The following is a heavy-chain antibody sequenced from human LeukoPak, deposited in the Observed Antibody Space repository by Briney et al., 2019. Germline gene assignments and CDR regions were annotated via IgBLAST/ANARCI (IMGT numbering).Heavy chain of an antibody. J-gene: IGHJ5*02. Sequence: SETLSLTCTVSGGSISSSSYYWGWIRQPPGKGLEWIGSIYYSGSTYYNPSLKSRVTISVDTSKNQFSLKLSSVTAADTAVYYCARQPGDRQYYDFWSGYYRYNWFDPWGQGTLVTVSS. CDR3: ARQPGDRQYYDFWSGYYRYNWFDP. D-gene: IGHD3-3*01. CDR1: GGSISSSSYY. CDR2: IYYSGST. V-gene: IGHV4-39*01.